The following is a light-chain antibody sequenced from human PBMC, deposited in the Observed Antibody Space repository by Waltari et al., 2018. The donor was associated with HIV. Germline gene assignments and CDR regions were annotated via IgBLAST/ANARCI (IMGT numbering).Light chain of an antibody. Sequence: QSALTQPASVSGSPGQSITISCPGTSSDVGGYNYVSWYQQHPGNAPKLMNYVVTKRPSVVSNRFSGSKSGNTASLTISGLQAEDEADYYCCSYAGSSTFAVFGGGTKLTVL. J-gene: IGLJ2*01. CDR1: SSDVGGYNY. CDR3: CSYAGSSTFAV. V-gene: IGLV2-23*02. CDR2: VVT.